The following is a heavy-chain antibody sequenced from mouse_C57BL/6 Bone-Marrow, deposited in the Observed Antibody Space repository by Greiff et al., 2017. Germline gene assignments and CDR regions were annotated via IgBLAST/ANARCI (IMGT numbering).Heavy chain of an antibody. D-gene: IGHD2-2*01. CDR2: IYPRSGNT. J-gene: IGHJ3*01. V-gene: IGHV1-81*01. Sequence: VKLVESGAELARPGASVKLSCKASGYTFTSYGISWVKQRTGQGLEWIGEIYPRSGNTYYNEKFKGKATLTADKSSSTAYMELRSLTSEDSAVYFCARSRIYYGYDAWFAYWGQGTLVTVSA. CDR3: ARSRIYYGYDAWFAY. CDR1: GYTFTSYG.